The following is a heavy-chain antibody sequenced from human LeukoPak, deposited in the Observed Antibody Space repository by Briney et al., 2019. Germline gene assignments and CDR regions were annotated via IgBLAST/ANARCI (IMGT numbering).Heavy chain of an antibody. D-gene: IGHD6-13*01. CDR3: ARLYSSSPYYYYYYMDV. J-gene: IGHJ6*03. CDR2: ISSSSSYI. Sequence: GGSLRLSCAASGFTFSSYSMNWVRQAPGKGLEWVSSISSSSSYIYYADSVKGRFTISRDNAKNSLYLQMNSLRAEDTAVYYCARLYSSSPYYYYYYMDVWGKGTTVTVSS. CDR1: GFTFSSYS. V-gene: IGHV3-21*01.